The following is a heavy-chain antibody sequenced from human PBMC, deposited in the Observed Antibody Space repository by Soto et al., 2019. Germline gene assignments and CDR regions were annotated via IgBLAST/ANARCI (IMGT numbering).Heavy chain of an antibody. CDR3: ARDVYSGYDSIYYYYGMDV. J-gene: IGHJ6*02. V-gene: IGHV1-18*04. CDR1: GYTFTSYG. D-gene: IGHD5-12*01. Sequence: ASVKVSCKASGYTFTSYGISWVRQAPGQGLEWMGWISAYNGNTNYAQKLQGRVTMTTDTSMSTAYMELRSLRSDDTAVYYCARDVYSGYDSIYYYYGMDVWGQGTTVTVSS. CDR2: ISAYNGNT.